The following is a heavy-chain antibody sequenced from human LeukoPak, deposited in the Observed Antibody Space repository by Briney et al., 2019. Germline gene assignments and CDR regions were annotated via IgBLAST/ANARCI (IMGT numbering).Heavy chain of an antibody. CDR3: TRGREWYQLLNNWFDP. Sequence: ASVKVSCKASGYTFTSYDINWVRQATGQGLEWMGWMNPNSGNTGYAQKFQGRVTMTRNTSISTAYMELSSMRSEDTAVYYCTRGREWYQLLNNWFDPWGQGTLVTVSS. V-gene: IGHV1-8*01. D-gene: IGHD2-2*01. CDR1: GYTFTSYD. CDR2: MNPNSGNT. J-gene: IGHJ5*02.